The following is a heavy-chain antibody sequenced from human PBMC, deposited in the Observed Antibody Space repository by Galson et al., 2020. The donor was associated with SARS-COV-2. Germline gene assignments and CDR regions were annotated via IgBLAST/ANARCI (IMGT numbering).Heavy chain of an antibody. CDR1: GFPLSTSAVG. J-gene: IGHJ4*02. D-gene: IGHD2-2*01. CDR3: AHRSVVPAAMYFDY. Sequence: SGPTLAKPTQTLTLTCTFSGFPLSTSAVGVGWIRQPPGKALEWRALIFCDDDKRHIPPLKSRLTIPNDTSKNQVVLTMTNMDPVDTATSYCAHRSVVPAAMYFDYWGQGTLVLVSS. CDR2: IFCDDDK. V-gene: IGHV2-5*02.